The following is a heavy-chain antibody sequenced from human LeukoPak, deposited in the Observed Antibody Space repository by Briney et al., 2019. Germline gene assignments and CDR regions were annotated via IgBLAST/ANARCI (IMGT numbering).Heavy chain of an antibody. Sequence: GGSLRLSCAASGFTLSNAWMNWVRQAPGKGLEWVANIDEDETAKYYVGSVKGRFTISRDNAKNSLYLQMNSLRAEDTAIYYCVKDERDAYYEFWGQGTLVTVSS. CDR1: GFTLSNAW. V-gene: IGHV3-7*03. D-gene: IGHD3-16*01. J-gene: IGHJ4*02. CDR3: VKDERDAYYEF. CDR2: IDEDETAK.